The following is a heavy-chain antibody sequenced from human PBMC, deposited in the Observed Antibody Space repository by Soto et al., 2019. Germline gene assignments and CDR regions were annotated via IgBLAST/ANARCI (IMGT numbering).Heavy chain of an antibody. Sequence: QVQLQESGPGLVEPSQTLSLTCTVSGGSISSGDYFWTWIRQHPGKGLEWIGYIYYTGSTDYNPSLKSRVTISKDTSENQFSLNLSSVTAADTAVYYCARVVRNGWYSLEYWGQGTLVTVPS. J-gene: IGHJ4*02. D-gene: IGHD6-19*01. CDR1: GGSISSGDYF. CDR2: IYYTGST. CDR3: ARVVRNGWYSLEY. V-gene: IGHV4-31*03.